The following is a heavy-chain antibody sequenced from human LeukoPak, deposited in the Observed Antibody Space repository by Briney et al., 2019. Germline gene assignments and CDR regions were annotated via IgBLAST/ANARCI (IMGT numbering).Heavy chain of an antibody. CDR2: ISSSGSTI. CDR1: GFTFSDYY. V-gene: IGHV3-11*04. D-gene: IGHD2-2*01. J-gene: IGHJ6*03. CDR3: ARDLGYCSSTSCYYYYYYMDV. Sequence: GGSLRLSCAASGFTFSDYYMSWIRQAPGKGLEWVSYISSSGSTIYYADSVKGRFTISMDNAKNSLYLQMNSLRAEDTAVYYCARDLGYCSSTSCYYYYYYMDVWGKGTTVTVSS.